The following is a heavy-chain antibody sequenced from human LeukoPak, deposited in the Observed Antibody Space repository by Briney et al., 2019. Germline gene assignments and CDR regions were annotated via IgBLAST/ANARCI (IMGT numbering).Heavy chain of an antibody. Sequence: MPSETLSLTCAVSGYSISSGYYWSWVRQTPGRGLEWIGEINHSGYTNDSPSLKSRVTLSIDTSRKQFSLNLRSVTVADTGIYYCTRMTTGHDYWGQGTLVTVSS. CDR1: GYSISSGYY. V-gene: IGHV4-38-2*01. D-gene: IGHD4-17*01. CDR2: INHSGYT. J-gene: IGHJ4*02. CDR3: TRMTTGHDY.